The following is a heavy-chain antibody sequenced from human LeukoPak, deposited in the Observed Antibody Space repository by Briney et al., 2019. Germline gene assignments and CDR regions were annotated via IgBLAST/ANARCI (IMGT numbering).Heavy chain of an antibody. CDR3: ARDLEYSYAID. D-gene: IGHD5-18*01. J-gene: IGHJ4*02. CDR2: INPNSGGT. CDR1: GYTFTGYY. V-gene: IGHV1-2*02. Sequence: VASVRVSFKASGYTFTGYYMHWVRQAPGQGREWMGWINPNSGGTNYAQKFQGRVTMTRDTSISTAYMELSRLRSDDTAVYYCARDLEYSYAIDWGQGTLVTVSS.